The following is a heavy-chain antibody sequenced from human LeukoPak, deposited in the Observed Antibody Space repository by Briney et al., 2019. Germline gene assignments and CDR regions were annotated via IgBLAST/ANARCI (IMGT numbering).Heavy chain of an antibody. Sequence: GGSLRLSCAASGFTFSSYAMSWVRQAPGKGLEWVSTISGSGGSTYYADSVKGRSTISRDNSKNTLYLQMNSLRAEDTAVYYCAKNDDILTDYPYFFDYWGQGTLVTVSS. D-gene: IGHD3-9*01. CDR3: AKNDDILTDYPYFFDY. CDR1: GFTFSSYA. V-gene: IGHV3-23*01. J-gene: IGHJ4*02. CDR2: ISGSGGST.